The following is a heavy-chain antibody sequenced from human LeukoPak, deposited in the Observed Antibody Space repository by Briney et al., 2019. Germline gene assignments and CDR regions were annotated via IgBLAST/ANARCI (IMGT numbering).Heavy chain of an antibody. D-gene: IGHD5-18*01. CDR3: AITTTAMEPYFFDY. Sequence: ASVKVSCKASGGTFSNYPISWLRQAPGQGLEWMGGIVPIFGTPNYAQMFQGRVTITADESTSTAYMELSSLRSEDTAVYYCAITTTAMEPYFFDYWGQGTLVTVSS. J-gene: IGHJ4*02. CDR2: IVPIFGTP. V-gene: IGHV1-69*13. CDR1: GGTFSNYP.